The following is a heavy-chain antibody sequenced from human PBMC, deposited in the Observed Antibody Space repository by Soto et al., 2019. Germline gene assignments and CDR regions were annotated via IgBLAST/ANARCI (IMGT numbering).Heavy chain of an antibody. V-gene: IGHV1-18*01. J-gene: IGHJ4*02. CDR1: GYTFTSYG. D-gene: IGHD5-18*01. CDR3: ARDSRSFGYSYGYFDY. CDR2: ISAYNGNT. Sequence: ASVKVSCKASGYTFTSYGISWVRQAPGQGLEWMGGISAYNGNTNYAQKLQGRVTMTTDTSTSTAYMELRSLRSDDTAVYYCARDSRSFGYSYGYFDYWGQGTLVTVSS.